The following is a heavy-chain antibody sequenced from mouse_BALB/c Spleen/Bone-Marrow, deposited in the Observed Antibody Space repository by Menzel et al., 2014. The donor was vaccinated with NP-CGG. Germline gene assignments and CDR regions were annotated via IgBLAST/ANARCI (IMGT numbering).Heavy chain of an antibody. Sequence: VKLMESGPGLVAPSQSLSITCTVSGFSLTSYGVNWVRQPPGKGLEWLGVIWAGGSTNYNLALMSRLSISKDNSKSQVVIKMNGLQTDDTAMYYCARDPRTGTGAMDYWGQGTSVTVSS. V-gene: IGHV2-9*02. CDR3: ARDPRTGTGAMDY. CDR1: GFSLTSYG. J-gene: IGHJ4*01. D-gene: IGHD4-1*01. CDR2: IWAGGST.